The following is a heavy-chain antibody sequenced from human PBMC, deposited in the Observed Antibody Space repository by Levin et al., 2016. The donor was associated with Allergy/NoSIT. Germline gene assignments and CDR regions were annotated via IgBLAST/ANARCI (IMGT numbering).Heavy chain of an antibody. D-gene: IGHD1-26*01. CDR2: IYYSGST. CDR3: ARIVGATTFGAFDI. V-gene: IGHV4-59*01. Sequence: WIRQPPGKGLEWIGYIYYSGSTNYNPSLKSRVTISVDTSKNQFSLKLSSVTAADTAVYYCARIVGATTFGAFDIWGQGTMVTVSS. J-gene: IGHJ3*02.